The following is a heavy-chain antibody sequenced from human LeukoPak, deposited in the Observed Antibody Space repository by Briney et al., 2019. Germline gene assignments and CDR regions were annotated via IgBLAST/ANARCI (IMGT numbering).Heavy chain of an antibody. CDR3: ARERVEGSLFDY. J-gene: IGHJ4*02. CDR1: GYTFTSYG. D-gene: IGHD2-15*01. V-gene: IGHV1-69*13. CDR2: IIPIFGTA. Sequence: SVKVSCKASGYTFTSYGISWVRQAPGQGLEWMGGIIPIFGTANYAQKFQGRVTITADESTSTAYMELSSLRSEDTAVYYCARERVEGSLFDYWGQGTLVTDSS.